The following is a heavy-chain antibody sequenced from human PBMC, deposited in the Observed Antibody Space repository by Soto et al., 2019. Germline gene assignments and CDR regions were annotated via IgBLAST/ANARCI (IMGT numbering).Heavy chain of an antibody. D-gene: IGHD3-3*01. CDR3: ARIHDFWSGSTPFDY. Sequence: SETLSLTCAVYGGSLSGYYWSWIRQPTGKGLEWIGEINHSGSTNYNPSLKSRVTISVDTSKNQFSLKLSSVTAADTAVYYCARIHDFWSGSTPFDYWGQGTLVTVSS. CDR1: GGSLSGYY. J-gene: IGHJ4*02. CDR2: INHSGST. V-gene: IGHV4-34*01.